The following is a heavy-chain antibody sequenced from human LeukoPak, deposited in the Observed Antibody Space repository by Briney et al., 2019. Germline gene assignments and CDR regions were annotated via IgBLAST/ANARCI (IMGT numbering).Heavy chain of an antibody. CDR3: VRGTGTSFGYFDY. CDR1: GYTFTSHY. D-gene: IGHD1-14*01. J-gene: IGHJ4*02. Sequence: GASVKVSCKASGYTFTSHYIHWVRQAPGQGLEWMGIINPNGGSTGYAQKFQGRVTLTRDTSTSTVCMELSSLRSEDTAVYYCVRGTGTSFGYFDYWGQGTLVTVSS. CDR2: INPNGGST. V-gene: IGHV1-46*01.